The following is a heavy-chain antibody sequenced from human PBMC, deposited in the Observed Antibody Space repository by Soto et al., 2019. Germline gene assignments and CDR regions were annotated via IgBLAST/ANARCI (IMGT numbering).Heavy chain of an antibody. CDR3: TTSYSTSSSPDY. V-gene: IGHV4-59*01. CDR1: GGSMRNYY. Sequence: SETLSLTCSVSGGSMRNYYWNWIRQPPGRGLEWIGYVYHSGSTNYNPSLKSRVSMSVDVSRNHFSLTLHSVTAADTAVYFCTTSYSTSSSPDYWGQGTLVTVSS. D-gene: IGHD6-6*01. J-gene: IGHJ4*02. CDR2: VYHSGST.